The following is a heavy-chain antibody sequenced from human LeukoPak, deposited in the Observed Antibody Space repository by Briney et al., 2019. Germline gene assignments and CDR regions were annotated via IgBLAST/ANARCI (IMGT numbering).Heavy chain of an antibody. CDR2: ISGSGGRT. V-gene: IGHV3-23*01. J-gene: IGHJ4*02. Sequence: GGSLRLSCAASGFTFSSYAMSWVRQAPGKGLEWVSAISGSGGRTYYADSVKGRFTISRDNSKNTLYLQMNSLRAEDTSVYYCAKVDGITIFEVFDYWGQGTLVTVSS. CDR3: AKVDGITIFEVFDY. CDR1: GFTFSSYA. D-gene: IGHD3-3*01.